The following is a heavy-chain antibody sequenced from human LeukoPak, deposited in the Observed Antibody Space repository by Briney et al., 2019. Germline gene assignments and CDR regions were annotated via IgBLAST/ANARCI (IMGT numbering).Heavy chain of an antibody. Sequence: GGSLRLSCAASGFTFDDYAMHWVRHAPGKGLEWVSGISWNSGSIGYADSVKGRFTISRDNAKNSLYLQMNSLRAEDTALYYCAKDKSPFVYYYDSTTNWFDPWGQGTLVTVSS. CDR3: AKDKSPFVYYYDSTTNWFDP. D-gene: IGHD3-22*01. V-gene: IGHV3-9*01. J-gene: IGHJ5*02. CDR2: ISWNSGSI. CDR1: GFTFDDYA.